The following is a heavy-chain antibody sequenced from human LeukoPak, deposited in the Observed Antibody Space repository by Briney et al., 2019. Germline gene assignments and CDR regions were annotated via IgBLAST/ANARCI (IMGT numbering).Heavy chain of an antibody. CDR2: VRNDGTNK. CDR3: ASRIATSFEY. Sequence: GGSLRLSCEGSGFIFSNYWMSWVRQAPGKGLEWVAYVRNDGTNKYYADSVKGRSTISRDDSKNTLYLHMSSLRAEDTAVYYCASRIATSFEYWGPGTLVTVSS. V-gene: IGHV3-30*02. D-gene: IGHD6-13*01. CDR1: GFIFSNYW. J-gene: IGHJ4*02.